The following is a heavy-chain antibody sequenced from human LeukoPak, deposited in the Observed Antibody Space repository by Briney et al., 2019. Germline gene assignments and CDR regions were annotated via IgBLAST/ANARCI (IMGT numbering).Heavy chain of an antibody. J-gene: IGHJ4*02. CDR1: GGSISSYY. V-gene: IGHV4-59*01. Sequence: PSETLSLTCTVSGGSISSYYWSWIRQPPGKGLEWIGYIYHRGSANYNPSLKSRVAISLDTSKDQFSLKLSSVTAADTAVYYCARAGGYYTSGNYLEYWGQGTLVTVSS. D-gene: IGHD3-10*01. CDR2: IYHRGSA. CDR3: ARAGGYYTSGNYLEY.